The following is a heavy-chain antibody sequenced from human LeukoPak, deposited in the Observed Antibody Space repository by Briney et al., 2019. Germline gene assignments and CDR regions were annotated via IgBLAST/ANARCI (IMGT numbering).Heavy chain of an antibody. CDR2: ISSSSSYI. V-gene: IGHV3-21*01. Sequence: GGSLRLSCAASGFTFSSYSMNWVRQAPGKGLEWVSSISSSSSYIYYADSVKGRFTISRDNAKNSLYLQMNSLRAEDTAVYYCAKADRGYSGSKVSVDYWGQGTLVTVSS. D-gene: IGHD5-12*01. CDR3: AKADRGYSGSKVSVDY. J-gene: IGHJ4*02. CDR1: GFTFSSYS.